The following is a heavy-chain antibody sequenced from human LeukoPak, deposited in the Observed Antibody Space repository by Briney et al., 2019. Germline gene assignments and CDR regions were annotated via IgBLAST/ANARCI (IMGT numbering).Heavy chain of an antibody. CDR3: AKELGYCSSTSCPGYYYYGMDV. D-gene: IGHD2-2*01. CDR2: ISSTGTHM. Sequence: PGGSLRLSCAASGFTFSSYSMNWVRQAPGKGLEWVSSISSTGTHMHYADSVKGRFTISRDNAKNSLYLQMNSLRAEDTAVYYCAKELGYCSSTSCPGYYYYGMDVWGQGTTVAVSS. CDR1: GFTFSSYS. V-gene: IGHV3-21*04. J-gene: IGHJ6*02.